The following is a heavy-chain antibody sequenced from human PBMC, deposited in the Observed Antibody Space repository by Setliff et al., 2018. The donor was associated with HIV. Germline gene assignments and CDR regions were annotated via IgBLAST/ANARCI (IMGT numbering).Heavy chain of an antibody. D-gene: IGHD4-17*01. CDR3: ASFFVTTVTNQDY. CDR2: TPYSGST. Sequence: TSETLSLTCRFSGDSIVSDDSTSSHHCSWIRQPPGRGLEWIGTTPYSGSTNYNPSLRSRVTISLDTSNNQFSLKLTSVTAADTAMYYCASFFVTTVTNQDYWGQGTPVTVSS. J-gene: IGHJ4*02. CDR1: GDSIVSDDSTSSHH. V-gene: IGHV4-61*05.